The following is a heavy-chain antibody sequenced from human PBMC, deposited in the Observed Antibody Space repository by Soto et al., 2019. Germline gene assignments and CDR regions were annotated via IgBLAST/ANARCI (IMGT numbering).Heavy chain of an antibody. D-gene: IGHD3-9*01. CDR2: ITSGGSTI. J-gene: IGHJ4*02. CDR3: VRDQDWAFDY. Sequence: PGGSLRLSCAASGFTFSRYSMNWVRQAPGKGLEWISYITSGGSTIYYADSVKGRFTISRDNAKNSLYLQMDSLGAEDTAIYYCVRDQDWAFDYWGQGTLVTVSS. CDR1: GFTFSRYS. V-gene: IGHV3-48*01.